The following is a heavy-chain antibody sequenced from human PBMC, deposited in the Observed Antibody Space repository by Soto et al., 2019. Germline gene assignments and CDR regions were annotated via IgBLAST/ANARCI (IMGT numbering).Heavy chain of an antibody. Sequence: SETLSLTCTVSVGSISSHYWSWIRQPPGRGLEWIGYIYYSGSTNYNPSLKSRVTISVDTSKNQFSLKLTSVTAADTAVYYCVKGGSSKFDPWGQGSLVTVS. CDR2: IYYSGST. D-gene: IGHD5-12*01. CDR3: VKGGSSKFDP. J-gene: IGHJ5*02. CDR1: VGSISSHY. V-gene: IGHV4-59*11.